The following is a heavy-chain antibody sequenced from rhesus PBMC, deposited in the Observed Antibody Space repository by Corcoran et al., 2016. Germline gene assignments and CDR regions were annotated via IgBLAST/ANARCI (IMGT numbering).Heavy chain of an antibody. CDR2: IYGSSTST. D-gene: IGHD2-15*01. J-gene: IGHJ4*01. V-gene: IGHV4S10*01. CDR3: ARSNIVVVLNFDY. CDR1: GGSIRDSYR. Sequence: QVQLQESGPGVVKPSETLSLTCAVSGGSIRDSYRWSWVRQPPGKGLEWMGYIYGSSTSTNYNASLKSRVTISQDTSKNQFSLKLSSVTAADTAVYYCARSNIVVVLNFDYWGQGVLVTVSS.